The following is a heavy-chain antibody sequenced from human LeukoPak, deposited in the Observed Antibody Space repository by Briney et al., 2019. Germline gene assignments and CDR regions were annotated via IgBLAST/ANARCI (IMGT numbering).Heavy chain of an antibody. V-gene: IGHV3-15*01. D-gene: IGHD3-22*01. CDR2: IKSKTAGETA. Sequence: PGGSLRLSCAASGFTFSDAWMSWVRQAPGKGLEWVGRIKSKTAGETADYAAPVKGRFTISRDESESTLYLQMNSLQTEDTAVYYCSTVGLSGYYDANGYYHFDYWGQGTLVTVSS. J-gene: IGHJ4*02. CDR3: STVGLSGYYDANGYYHFDY. CDR1: GFTFSDAW.